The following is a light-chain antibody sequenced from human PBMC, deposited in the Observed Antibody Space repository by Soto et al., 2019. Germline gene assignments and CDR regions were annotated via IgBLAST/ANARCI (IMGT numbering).Light chain of an antibody. Sequence: QSVLTQPASVSGSPGQSITISCTGTSSDVGGYNSVSWYQQHPGKAPKLMIYEVSNRPSGVSDRFSGSKSGNTASLTIFGLQAEDEADYYCSSHRSSSTLYVFGSGTKVTVL. CDR2: EVS. V-gene: IGLV2-14*01. CDR1: SSDVGGYNS. CDR3: SSHRSSSTLYV. J-gene: IGLJ1*01.